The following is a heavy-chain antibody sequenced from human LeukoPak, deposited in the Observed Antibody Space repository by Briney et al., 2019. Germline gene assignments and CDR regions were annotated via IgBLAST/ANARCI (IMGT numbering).Heavy chain of an antibody. CDR3: ARDSSSSSKWFDP. CDR2: IKQGGSEK. CDR1: GFTFSSYW. J-gene: IGHJ5*02. V-gene: IGHV3-7*01. D-gene: IGHD6-6*01. Sequence: GGSLRLSCAASGFTFSSYWMSWVRQAPGKGLEWVANIKQGGSEKYYVDSVKGRFTISRDNAKNSLYLQMNSLRAEDTAVYYCARDSSSSSKWFDPWGQGTLVTVSS.